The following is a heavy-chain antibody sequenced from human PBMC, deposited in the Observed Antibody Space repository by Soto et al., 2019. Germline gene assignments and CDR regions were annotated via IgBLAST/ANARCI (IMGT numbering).Heavy chain of an antibody. CDR3: ARGKYYDFWSGYPYYMDV. D-gene: IGHD3-3*01. Sequence: SETLCLTCAVYGGSFSGYYWSWIRQPPGKGLEWIGEINHSGSTNYNPSLKSRVTISVDTSKNQFSLKLSSVTAADTAVYYCARGKYYDFWSGYPYYMDVWGKGTTVTVSS. J-gene: IGHJ6*03. V-gene: IGHV4-34*01. CDR2: INHSGST. CDR1: GGSFSGYY.